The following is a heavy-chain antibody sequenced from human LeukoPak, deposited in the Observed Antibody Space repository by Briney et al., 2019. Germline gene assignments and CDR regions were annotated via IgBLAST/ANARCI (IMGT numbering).Heavy chain of an antibody. CDR1: GYNFTTFW. CDR2: IYPGDSDT. CDR3: ARRSYGSGPVDY. D-gene: IGHD3-10*01. V-gene: IGHV5-51*01. Sequence: GESLKISCKGSGYNFTTFWIGWVRQMPGKGLEWMGIIYPGDSDTKYSPSFQGQVTISADKSISTAYLQWSSLKASDTAMYYCARRSYGSGPVDYWGQGTLVTVSS. J-gene: IGHJ4*02.